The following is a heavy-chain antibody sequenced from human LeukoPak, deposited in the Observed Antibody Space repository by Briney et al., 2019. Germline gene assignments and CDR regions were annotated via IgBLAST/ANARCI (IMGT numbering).Heavy chain of an antibody. Sequence: PSETLSLTCTVSGGSISSGGYYWSWIRQHPGKGLEWIGYIYYSGSTYYNPSLKSRVTISVDTSKNQFSLKLSPVTAADTAVYYCARGPRWYGDYGGVFDYWGQGTLVTVSS. J-gene: IGHJ4*02. CDR1: GGSISSGGYY. CDR2: IYYSGST. V-gene: IGHV4-31*03. D-gene: IGHD4-17*01. CDR3: ARGPRWYGDYGGVFDY.